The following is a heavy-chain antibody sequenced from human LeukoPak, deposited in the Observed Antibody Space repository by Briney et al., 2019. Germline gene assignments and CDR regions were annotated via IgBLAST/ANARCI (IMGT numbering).Heavy chain of an antibody. J-gene: IGHJ6*02. CDR3: ARRSGYDYSSFYYYYGMDV. CDR1: GYTFTSYG. CDR2: ISAYNGNT. V-gene: IGHV1-18*01. Sequence: VASVKVSCKASGYTFTSYGISWVRQAPGQGLEWMGWISAYNGNTNYAQKLQGRVTMTTDTSTSTAYMELRSLRSDDTAVYYCARRSGYDYSSFYYYYGMDVWGQGTTVTVSS. D-gene: IGHD5-12*01.